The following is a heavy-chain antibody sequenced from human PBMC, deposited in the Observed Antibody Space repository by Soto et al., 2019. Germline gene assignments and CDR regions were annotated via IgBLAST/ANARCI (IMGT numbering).Heavy chain of an antibody. V-gene: IGHV3-21*01. CDR1: GFTFSSYI. CDR3: ASSSVPAANI. D-gene: IGHD2-2*01. J-gene: IGHJ4*02. Sequence: PGGSLRLSCAASGFTFSSYIMNWVRQAPGKGLEWVSSISSSSSYIYYADSVKGRFTISRDNAKNSLYLQMNSLRAEDTAVYYCASSSVPAANIWGQGTLVTVSS. CDR2: ISSSSSYI.